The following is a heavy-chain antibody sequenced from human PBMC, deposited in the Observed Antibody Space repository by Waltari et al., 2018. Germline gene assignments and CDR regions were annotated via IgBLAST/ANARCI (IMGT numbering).Heavy chain of an antibody. CDR3: ARDPSYSPTRGWFDP. J-gene: IGHJ5*02. D-gene: IGHD2-21*01. V-gene: IGHV1-69*04. CDR2: IIPIVGTA. CDR1: GGTFSSYA. Sequence: QVQLVQSGAEVKKPGSSVKVSCKASGGTFSSYAISWVRQAPGQGLEWMGRIIPIVGTANYAQKFQGRVTITADKSTSTAYMELSSLRSEDTAVYYCARDPSYSPTRGWFDPWGQGTLVTVSS.